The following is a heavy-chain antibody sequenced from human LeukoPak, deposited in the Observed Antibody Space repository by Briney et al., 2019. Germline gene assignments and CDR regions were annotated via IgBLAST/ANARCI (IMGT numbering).Heavy chain of an antibody. D-gene: IGHD3-10*01. Sequence: GGSLRLSCAASGFTFINYAVTWVRQAPGKGLEWVSAISNSGGTTYYADSVKGRFTMSRDNSKNTVDLQMNSLRAEDTAEYYLSKSAGSLPIKSYLDSWGQGTLVTVSS. CDR2: ISNSGGTT. CDR3: SKSAGSLPIKSYLDS. J-gene: IGHJ4*02. CDR1: GFTFINYA. V-gene: IGHV3-23*01.